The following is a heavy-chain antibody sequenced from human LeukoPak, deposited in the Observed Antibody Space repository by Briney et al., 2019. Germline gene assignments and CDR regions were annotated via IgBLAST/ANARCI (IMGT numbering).Heavy chain of an antibody. CDR3: AREGDYYDSSGYYDDY. CDR2: IIPILGIA. J-gene: IGHJ4*02. Sequence: RASVKVSCKASGGTFSSYAISWVRQAPGQGLEWMGRIIPILGIANYAQKFQGRVTITADKSTSTAYMELSSLRSEDTAVYYCAREGDYYDSSGYYDDYWGQGTLVTVSS. V-gene: IGHV1-69*04. D-gene: IGHD3-22*01. CDR1: GGTFSSYA.